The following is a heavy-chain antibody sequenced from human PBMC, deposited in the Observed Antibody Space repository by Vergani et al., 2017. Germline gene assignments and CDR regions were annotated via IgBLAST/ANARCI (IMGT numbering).Heavy chain of an antibody. CDR3: ARDRPRRIYYYYMDV. J-gene: IGHJ6*03. CDR2: INPNSGGT. Sequence: QVQLVQSGAEVKKPGASVKVSCKASGYTFTGYYMHWVRQAPGQGLEWMGWINPNSGGTNYAQKFQGRVTMTRDTSISTAYMELSRLRSDDTAVYYCARDRPRRIYYYYMDVWGKGTTVTVSS. V-gene: IGHV1-2*02. CDR1: GYTFTGYY.